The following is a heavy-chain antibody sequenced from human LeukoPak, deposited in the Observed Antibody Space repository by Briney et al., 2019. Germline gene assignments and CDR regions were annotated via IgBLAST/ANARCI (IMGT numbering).Heavy chain of an antibody. V-gene: IGHV4-34*01. CDR2: INHSGST. CDR3: ARVSTIAAAGMDV. D-gene: IGHD6-13*01. Sequence: PSETLSLTCAVYGGSFSGYYWSWIRQPPGKGLEWIGEINHSGSTNYNPSLKSRVTISVDTSKNQFSLKLSSVTAADTAVYHCARVSTIAAAGMDVWGQGTTVTVSS. CDR1: GGSFSGYY. J-gene: IGHJ6*02.